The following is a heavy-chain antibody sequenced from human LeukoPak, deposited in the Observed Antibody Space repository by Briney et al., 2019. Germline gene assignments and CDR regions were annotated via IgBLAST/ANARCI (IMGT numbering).Heavy chain of an antibody. V-gene: IGHV1-2*02. Sequence: ASVKVSCKASGYTFTGYYVHWVRQAPGQGLEWMGWINPNSGGTNYAQKFQGRVTMTRDTSISTAYMELSRLRSDDTAVYYCATPEYYYDSSGYTNDAFDIWGQGTMVTVSS. CDR3: ATPEYYYDSSGYTNDAFDI. CDR1: GYTFTGYY. D-gene: IGHD3-22*01. J-gene: IGHJ3*02. CDR2: INPNSGGT.